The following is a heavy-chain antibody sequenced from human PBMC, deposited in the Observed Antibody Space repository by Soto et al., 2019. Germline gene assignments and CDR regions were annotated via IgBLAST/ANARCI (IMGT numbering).Heavy chain of an antibody. CDR3: ARADPTAYVDS. Sequence: SETLSLTCTVSGGSMSSHYWSWLRQPPGKGLEWIGYISYSGSTYSNPSLKGRVTFSADTSKGHFSLSLTSLIAAYTAVYYCARADPTAYVDSWGQGSLVTVSS. J-gene: IGHJ4*02. D-gene: IGHD3-16*01. CDR2: ISYSGST. V-gene: IGHV4-59*11. CDR1: GGSMSSHY.